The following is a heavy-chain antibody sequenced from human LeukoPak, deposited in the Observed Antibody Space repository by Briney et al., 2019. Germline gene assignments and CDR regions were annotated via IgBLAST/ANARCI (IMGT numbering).Heavy chain of an antibody. Sequence: SETLSLTCTVSGGSVTDYYWSWIRQSQGKGLEWIGYIYYTGTSYNPSLKSQVTISADTSKNPFSLKLISVTAADTAVYYCASRKLGNDYWGQGTLVTVSS. V-gene: IGHV4-59*02. CDR2: IYYTGT. J-gene: IGHJ4*02. CDR1: GGSVTDYY. D-gene: IGHD7-27*01. CDR3: ASRKLGNDY.